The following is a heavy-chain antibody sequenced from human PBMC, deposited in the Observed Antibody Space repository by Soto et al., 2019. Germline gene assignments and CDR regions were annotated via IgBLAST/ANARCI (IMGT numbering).Heavy chain of an antibody. CDR1: GYTFTSYY. Sequence: ASVKVSCKASGYTFTSYYMHWVRQAPGQGLEWMGIINPSGGSTSYAQKFQGRVTMTRDTSTSTVYMELSSLRSEDTAVYYCARGGGYYYDSSGYSNWFDPWGQGTLVTVSS. CDR2: INPSGGST. CDR3: ARGGGYYYDSSGYSNWFDP. D-gene: IGHD3-22*01. V-gene: IGHV1-46*01. J-gene: IGHJ5*02.